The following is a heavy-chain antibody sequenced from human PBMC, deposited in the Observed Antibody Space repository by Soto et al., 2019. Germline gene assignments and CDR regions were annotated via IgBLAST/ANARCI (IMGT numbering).Heavy chain of an antibody. V-gene: IGHV1-18*04. CDR1: GYSFTGYG. CDR2: ISAYNGNT. CDR3: TTVTTVDYYFDY. Sequence: GASVNVSCKAAGYSFTGYGISWVRQAPGQGLEWMGWISAYNGNTNYAQKLQGRVTTTTDTSTSTAYMELRSLKTEDSAVYYCTTVTTVDYYFDYWGQGTLVTVSS. J-gene: IGHJ4*02. D-gene: IGHD4-17*01.